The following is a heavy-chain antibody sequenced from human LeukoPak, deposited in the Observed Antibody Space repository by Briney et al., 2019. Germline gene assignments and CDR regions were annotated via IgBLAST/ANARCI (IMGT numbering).Heavy chain of an antibody. J-gene: IGHJ6*03. D-gene: IGHD3-10*01. V-gene: IGHV3-30*03. CDR2: ISDDGSNK. Sequence: PGGSLRLSCAASGFTFSSYSMDWVRQAPGKGLEWVAVISDDGSNKYYADSVKGRFTISRDKSKNTRYLQMNSLRAEDTAVYDFARISIVRFPGVMESYMDVWGKGTTVTVSS. CDR1: GFTFSSYS. CDR3: ARISIVRFPGVMESYMDV.